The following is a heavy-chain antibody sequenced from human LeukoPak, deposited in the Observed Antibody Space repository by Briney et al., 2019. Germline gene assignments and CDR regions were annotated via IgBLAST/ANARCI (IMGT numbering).Heavy chain of an antibody. Sequence: GGSLRLSCAASGFTFSSYSVNWVRQAPGKGLEWVSYISSSSSTIYYADSVKGRFTISRDNAKNSLYLQMNSLRAEDTAVYYCARDMYGEAFDIWGQGTMVTVSS. D-gene: IGHD3-10*02. CDR1: GFTFSSYS. V-gene: IGHV3-48*01. CDR3: ARDMYGEAFDI. J-gene: IGHJ3*02. CDR2: ISSSSSTI.